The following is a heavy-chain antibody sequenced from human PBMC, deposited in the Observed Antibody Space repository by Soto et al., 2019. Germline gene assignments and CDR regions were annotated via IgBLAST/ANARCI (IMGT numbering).Heavy chain of an antibody. V-gene: IGHV3-23*01. CDR1: GFTFSSYA. CDR2: ISGSGGST. J-gene: IGHJ4*02. Sequence: EVQLLESGGGLVQPGESLRLSCAASGFTFSSYAMNWVRQAPRKGMEWVSAISGSGGSTYYADSVTGLFTISRDKSKNTLYLQMNSLRAEDTAVYYCAKGRYSGTYYPGYWCKGTLVTVSS. D-gene: IGHD1-26*01. CDR3: AKGRYSGTYYPGY.